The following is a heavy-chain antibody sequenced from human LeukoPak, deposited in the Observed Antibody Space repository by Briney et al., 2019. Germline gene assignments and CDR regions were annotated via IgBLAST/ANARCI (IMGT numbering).Heavy chain of an antibody. Sequence: SETLSLTCTVSGGSISSGSYYWSWIRQPAGKGLEWIGRIYTSGSTNYNPSLKSRVTISVDTSKNQFSLKLSSVTAADTAVYYCARSTYYYDSSGYYGGYYFDYWGQGTLVTVSS. CDR3: ARSTYYYDSSGYYGGYYFDY. D-gene: IGHD3-22*01. CDR1: GGSISSGSYY. CDR2: IYTSGST. V-gene: IGHV4-61*02. J-gene: IGHJ4*02.